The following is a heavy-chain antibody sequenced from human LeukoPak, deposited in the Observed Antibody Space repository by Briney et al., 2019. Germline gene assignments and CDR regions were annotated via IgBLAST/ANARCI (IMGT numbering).Heavy chain of an antibody. CDR3: AKGQTTNGRGWLKPFDY. CDR2: XXXDDTT. Sequence: TXXXXAMXXVRQXPGXXLXXXXXXXXDDTTYNADSVKGRFTISRDKYKNTLYLQMNSLRAEDTALYYCAKGQTTNGRGWLKPFDYWGQGTLVTVSS. D-gene: IGHD6-19*01. V-gene: IGHV3-23*01. CDR1: TXXXXA. J-gene: IGHJ4*02.